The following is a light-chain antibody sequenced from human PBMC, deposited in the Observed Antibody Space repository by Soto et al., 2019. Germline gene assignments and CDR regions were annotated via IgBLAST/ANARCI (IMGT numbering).Light chain of an antibody. CDR3: SSYAGSNIYV. CDR2: EVS. CDR1: SSDVGDYNY. J-gene: IGLJ1*01. V-gene: IGLV2-8*01. Sequence: QSVLTQPPSASGSPGQSVTISCTGTSSDVGDYNYVSWYQQHPGKAPKLMIYEVSKRPSGVPDRFSGSKSGNTASLTVSGLQAEDEADYYCSSYAGSNIYVFGSGTKVNVL.